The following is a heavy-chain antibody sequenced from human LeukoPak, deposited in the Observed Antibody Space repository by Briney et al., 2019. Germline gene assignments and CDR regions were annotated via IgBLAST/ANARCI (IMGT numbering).Heavy chain of an antibody. V-gene: IGHV1-18*04. Sequence: GASVKVSCEASGYTFSSHGFNWVRQAPGQGLEWVGWISAYNGDTNYAQKFQGRVTMTTDTSTSTAYMELRSLRSDDTAVYYCARDMVRGVDYWGQGTLVTVSS. CDR3: ARDMVRGVDY. CDR2: ISAYNGDT. CDR1: GYTFSSHG. D-gene: IGHD3-10*01. J-gene: IGHJ4*02.